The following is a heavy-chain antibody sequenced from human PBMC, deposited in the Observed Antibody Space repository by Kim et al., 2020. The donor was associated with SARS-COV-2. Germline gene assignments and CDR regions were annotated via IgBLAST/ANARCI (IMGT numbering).Heavy chain of an antibody. D-gene: IGHD5-12*01. CDR1: GYTFTSYY. J-gene: IGHJ4*02. CDR2: INPSGGST. V-gene: IGHV1-46*01. CDR3: ARDLRGMVASYYFDY. Sequence: ASVKVSCKASGYTFTSYYMHWVRQAPGQGLEWMGIINPSGGSTSYAQKFQGRVTMTRDTSTSTVYMELSSLRSEDTAVYYCARDLRGMVASYYFDYWGQGTLVTVSS.